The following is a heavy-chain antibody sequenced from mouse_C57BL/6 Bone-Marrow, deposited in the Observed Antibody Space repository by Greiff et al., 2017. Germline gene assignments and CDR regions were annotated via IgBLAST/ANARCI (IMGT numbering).Heavy chain of an antibody. CDR2: INPNNGGT. J-gene: IGHJ2*01. V-gene: IGHV1-26*01. CDR1: GYTFTDYY. Sequence: EVQLQQSGPELVKPGASVKISCKASGYTFTDYYMNWVKQSHGKSLEWIGDINPNNGGTSYNQKLKGKATLTVDKSSSTASMELRSLTSEDSAVYYCARDYDGSSWCFDYWGQGTILTVSS. D-gene: IGHD1-1*01. CDR3: ARDYDGSSWCFDY.